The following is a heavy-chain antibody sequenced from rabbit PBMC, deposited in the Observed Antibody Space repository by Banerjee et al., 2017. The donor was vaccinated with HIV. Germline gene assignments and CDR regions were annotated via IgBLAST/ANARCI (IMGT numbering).Heavy chain of an antibody. CDR2: IYAGSSGST. V-gene: IGHV1S40*01. CDR1: GFSFSGSYW. J-gene: IGHJ4*01. CDR3: ARDLLSSGYWRLYNLHL. Sequence: QSLEESGGDLVKPGASLTLTCTASGFSFSGSYWICWVRQAPGKGLEWIACIYAGSSGSTYYASWAKGRFTISKTSSTTVTLQMTSLTAADTATYFCARDLLSSGYWRLYNLHLWGPGTLVTVS. D-gene: IGHD1-1*01.